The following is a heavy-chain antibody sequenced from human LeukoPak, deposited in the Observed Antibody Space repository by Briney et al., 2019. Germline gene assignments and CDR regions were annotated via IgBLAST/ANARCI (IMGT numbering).Heavy chain of an antibody. CDR1: GFTFSSYW. V-gene: IGHV3-74*01. J-gene: IGHJ4*02. Sequence: GGSLRLSCAASGFTFSSYWMHWVRQAPGKGLVWVSRINSDGSSTSYADSVKGRFTISRDNAKNTLYLQMNSQRAEDTAVYYCARGDSSVVPAAKGFDYWGQGTLVTVSS. CDR3: ARGDSSVVPAAKGFDY. D-gene: IGHD2-2*01. CDR2: INSDGSST.